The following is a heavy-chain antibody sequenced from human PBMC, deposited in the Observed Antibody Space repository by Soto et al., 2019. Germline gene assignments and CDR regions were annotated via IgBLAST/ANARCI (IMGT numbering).Heavy chain of an antibody. V-gene: IGHV1-69*06. CDR2: IIPIFGTA. CDR1: GGTFSSYA. CDR3: ARFDGNSTSPHESFDP. J-gene: IGHJ5*02. Sequence: SVKESCKASGGTFSSYAISWVRQAPGQGLEWMGGIIPIFGTANYAQKFQGRVTITADKSTSTAYMEMSSLRSEDTAVYYCARFDGNSTSPHESFDPCGQGAL. D-gene: IGHD2-2*01.